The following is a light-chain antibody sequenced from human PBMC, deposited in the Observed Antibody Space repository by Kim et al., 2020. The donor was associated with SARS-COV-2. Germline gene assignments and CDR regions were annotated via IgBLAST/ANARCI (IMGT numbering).Light chain of an antibody. CDR2: AAS. V-gene: IGKV1-12*01. CDR3: QQANSLPLT. CDR1: QGISSW. Sequence: DIQMTQSASSVSASVGDRVTITGRASQGISSWLAWDQQKPGKAPKLLIYAASSLQSGVPSRFSGSGSGTDFTLTISSLQPEDFASYYCQQANSLPLTFGGGTKGDIK. J-gene: IGKJ4*02.